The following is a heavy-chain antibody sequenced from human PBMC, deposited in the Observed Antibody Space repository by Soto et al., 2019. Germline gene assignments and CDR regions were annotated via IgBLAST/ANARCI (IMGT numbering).Heavy chain of an antibody. J-gene: IGHJ4*02. D-gene: IGHD6-19*01. CDR1: GDSVFNNTAA. V-gene: IGHV6-1*01. CDR3: AREYETGWST. CDR2: TYYRTKWYN. Sequence: SQTLSLTCAISGDSVFNNTAAWNWIRQSPSKDLEWLGRTYYRTKWYNEYELSVKSRITINPDTSKNQFSLQLNSVTLDDTAVYYCAREYETGWSTWGQGTLVTVS.